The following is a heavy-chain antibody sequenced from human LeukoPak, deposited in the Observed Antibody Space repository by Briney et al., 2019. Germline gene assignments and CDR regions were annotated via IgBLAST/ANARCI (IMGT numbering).Heavy chain of an antibody. D-gene: IGHD4-23*01. V-gene: IGHV3-23*01. CDR2: ISGSGGST. Sequence: GGSLRLSCAASGFTFSSYAMSGVRQAPGRGLEWVSAISGSGGSTYYADSVKGRFTISRDNSKNTLYLQMNSLRAEDTAVYYCAKTPAVVTPFFDYWGQGTLVTVSS. CDR1: GFTFSSYA. J-gene: IGHJ4*02. CDR3: AKTPAVVTPFFDY.